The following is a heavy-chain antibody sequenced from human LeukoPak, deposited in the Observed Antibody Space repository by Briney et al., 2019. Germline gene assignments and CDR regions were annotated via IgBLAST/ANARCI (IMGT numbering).Heavy chain of an antibody. CDR1: GGSISSSSYY. CDR2: IYYSGST. V-gene: IGHV4-39*01. Sequence: PSETLSLTCTVSGGSISSSSYYWGWIRQPPGKGLEWIGNIYYSGSTYYNPSLKSRVTISVDTSKNQFSLKLSSVTAADTAVYYCARRGVGATTANWFDPWGQGTLVTVSS. D-gene: IGHD1-26*01. J-gene: IGHJ5*02. CDR3: ARRGVGATTANWFDP.